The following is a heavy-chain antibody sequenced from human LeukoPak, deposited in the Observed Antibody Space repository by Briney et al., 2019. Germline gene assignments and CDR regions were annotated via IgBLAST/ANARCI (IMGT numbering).Heavy chain of an antibody. CDR2: IIPIFGTA. CDR3: ARQYSSSWYCWFDP. CDR1: GYTFTGYY. D-gene: IGHD6-13*01. J-gene: IGHJ5*02. V-gene: IGHV1-69*05. Sequence: SVKVSCKASGYTFTGYYMHWVRQAPGQGLEWMGGIIPIFGTANYAQKFQGRVTITTDESTSTAYMELSSLRSEDTAVYYCARQYSSSWYCWFDPWGQGTLVTVSS.